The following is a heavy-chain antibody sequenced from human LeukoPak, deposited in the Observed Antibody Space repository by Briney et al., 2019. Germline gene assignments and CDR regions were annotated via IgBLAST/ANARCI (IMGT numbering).Heavy chain of an antibody. D-gene: IGHD1-26*01. CDR2: ISGSGGST. Sequence: GGSLRLSCAASGFTFSSYAMSWVRQAPGEGLEWVSAISGSGGSTYYADSVKGRFTIPRDNSKNTLYLQMNSLRAEDTAVYYCAKEPEWDPTGGAFDIWGQGTMVTVSS. CDR3: AKEPEWDPTGGAFDI. V-gene: IGHV3-23*01. CDR1: GFTFSSYA. J-gene: IGHJ3*02.